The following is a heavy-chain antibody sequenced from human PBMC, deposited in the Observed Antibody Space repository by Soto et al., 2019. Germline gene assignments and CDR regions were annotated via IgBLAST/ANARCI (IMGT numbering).Heavy chain of an antibody. D-gene: IGHD2-2*01. J-gene: IGHJ6*02. CDR2: IRSKANSYAT. CDR3: TSHCSSTSCYRYYYYGMDV. CDR1: GFTFSGSA. V-gene: IGHV3-73*01. Sequence: LSLTCAASGFTFSGSAMHWVRQASGKGLEWVGRIRSKANSYATAYAASVKGRFTISRDDSKNTAYLQMNSLKTEDTAVYYCTSHCSSTSCYRYYYYGMDVWGQGTTVTVSS.